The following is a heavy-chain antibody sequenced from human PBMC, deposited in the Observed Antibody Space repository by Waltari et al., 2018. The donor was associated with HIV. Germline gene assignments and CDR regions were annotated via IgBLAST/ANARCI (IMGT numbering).Heavy chain of an antibody. Sequence: VQLQESDPGLVRPSGTLSLTCSVFGASISGYYVGRIRQDVARKGKTGKKGVFLGRTYVGGRADYVGSLQTRLTISMNPAKNQVSLWLKYVTAAETSMYYCVQWAFLWVMASDWFDPWGQGTLVTVSS. D-gene: IGHD3-3*02. CDR3: VQWAFLWVMASDWFDP. CDR1: GASISGYY. CDR2: TYVGGRA. V-gene: IGHV4-4*07. J-gene: IGHJ5*02.